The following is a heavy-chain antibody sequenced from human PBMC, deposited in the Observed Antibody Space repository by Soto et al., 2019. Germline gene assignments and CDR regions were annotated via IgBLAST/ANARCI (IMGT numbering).Heavy chain of an antibody. D-gene: IGHD1-1*01. CDR1: GASFTSYY. Sequence: SETLSLTCTVSGASFTSYYWSWIRQPPVKGLEWIGYIYYGEKTNYNPSLKNRVTISRDTSKNQVFLRLTSVTAADTAMYYCARRRTESRSWISDRGQGTPETVSS. CDR3: ARRRTESRSWISD. V-gene: IGHV4-59*01. J-gene: IGHJ4*01. CDR2: IYYGEKT.